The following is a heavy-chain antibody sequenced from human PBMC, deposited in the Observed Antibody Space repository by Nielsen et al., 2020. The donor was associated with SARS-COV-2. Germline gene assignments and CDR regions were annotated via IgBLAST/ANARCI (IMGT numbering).Heavy chain of an antibody. V-gene: IGHV4-59*01. CDR2: IYYSGST. J-gene: IGHJ4*02. D-gene: IGHD3-22*01. CDR3: ARGLEYYDSSGPMGY. CDR1: GGSISSYY. Sequence: SETLSLTCTVSGGSISSYYWSWIRQPPGKGLERIGYIYYSGSTNYNPSLKSRVTISVDTSKNQFSLKLSSVTAADTAVYYCARGLEYYDSSGPMGYWGQGTLVTVSS.